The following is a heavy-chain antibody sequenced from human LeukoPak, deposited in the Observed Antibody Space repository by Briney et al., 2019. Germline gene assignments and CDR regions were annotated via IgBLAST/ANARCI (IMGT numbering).Heavy chain of an antibody. CDR1: GFSLSSFT. CDR2: ISSNNRYL. CDR3: ASRVTRKGYCSSTSCYYYYGMDV. V-gene: IGHV3-21*01. Sequence: PGGSLRLSCAASGFSLSSFTMNWVRQAPGKGLEWVSSISSNNRYLYHADSVRGRFTTSRDNAKNSLFLQMNSLRAEDTAVYYCASRVTRKGYCSSTSCYYYYGMDVWGQGTTVTVSS. J-gene: IGHJ6*02. D-gene: IGHD2-2*01.